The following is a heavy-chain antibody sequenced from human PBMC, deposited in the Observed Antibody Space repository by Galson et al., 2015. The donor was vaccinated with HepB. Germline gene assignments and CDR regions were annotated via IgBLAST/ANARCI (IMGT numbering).Heavy chain of an antibody. J-gene: IGHJ5*02. CDR3: ARAGITSANRFDP. Sequence: SLRLSCAASGFTFSSYWMHWVRQAPGKGLVWVARINSDGSSTSYADSVKGRFTISRDNAKNTLYLQMNSLRAEDTAVYYCARAGITSANRFDPWGQGTLVTVSS. CDR2: INSDGSST. D-gene: IGHD1-14*01. CDR1: GFTFSSYW. V-gene: IGHV3-74*01.